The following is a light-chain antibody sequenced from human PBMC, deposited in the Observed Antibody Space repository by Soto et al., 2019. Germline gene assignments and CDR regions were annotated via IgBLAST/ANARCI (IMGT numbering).Light chain of an antibody. CDR3: QQRSNWPPIT. V-gene: IGKV3-15*01. Sequence: EIVMTQSPATLSVSPGERVTLSCRASQSVSTNLSWYQQKPGQAPRLLIYGASTRTSGFPARFSGSGSGTEFTLTISSLQSEDFAVYYCQQRSNWPPITFGQGTRLEIK. CDR2: GAS. CDR1: QSVSTN. J-gene: IGKJ5*01.